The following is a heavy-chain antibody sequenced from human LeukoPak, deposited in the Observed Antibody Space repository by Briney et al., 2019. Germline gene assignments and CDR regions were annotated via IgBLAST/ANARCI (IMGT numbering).Heavy chain of an antibody. V-gene: IGHV4-39*01. CDR2: IYYSGST. CDR1: GGSISSSSYY. Sequence: PSETLSLTCTVSGGSISSSSYYWGWIRQPPGKGLEWIGSIYYSGSTYYNPSLKSRVTISVDTSKNQFSLKLSSVTAADTAVYYCARQSNHIVATTPFDYWGQGTLVTVSS. CDR3: ARQSNHIVATTPFDY. D-gene: IGHD5-12*01. J-gene: IGHJ4*02.